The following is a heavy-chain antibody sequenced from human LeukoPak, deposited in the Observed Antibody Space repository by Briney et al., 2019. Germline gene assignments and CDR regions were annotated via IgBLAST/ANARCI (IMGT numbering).Heavy chain of an antibody. CDR3: ARYSGYDSLFDY. CDR1: GGSISSYY. V-gene: IGHV4-59*01. CDR2: IYYSGST. D-gene: IGHD5-12*01. J-gene: IGHJ4*02. Sequence: SETLSLTCTVSGGSISSYYWSWIRQPPGKGLEWIGYIYYSGSTNYNPSLKSRVTISVDTSKNQFSLKLSSVTAADTAVYYCARYSGYDSLFDYWGQGTLVTVSS.